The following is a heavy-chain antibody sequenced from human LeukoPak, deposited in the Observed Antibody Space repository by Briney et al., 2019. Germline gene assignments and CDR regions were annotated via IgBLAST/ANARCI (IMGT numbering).Heavy chain of an antibody. J-gene: IGHJ4*02. Sequence: GGSLRLSCAASEFTFRTYSMNWVRQAPGKGLEWVSYIDTTSSTIYYADSVKGRFTISRDNAKNSLYLQMNSLRAEDTAVYFCARGVGNYRYYFDYWGQGTLVTVSS. CDR1: EFTFRTYS. D-gene: IGHD3-22*01. CDR2: IDTTSSTI. CDR3: ARGVGNYRYYFDY. V-gene: IGHV3-48*04.